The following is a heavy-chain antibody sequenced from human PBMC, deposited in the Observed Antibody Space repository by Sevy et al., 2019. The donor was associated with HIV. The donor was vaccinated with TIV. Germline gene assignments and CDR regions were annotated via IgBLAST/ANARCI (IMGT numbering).Heavy chain of an antibody. CDR2: INHSGST. J-gene: IGHJ4*02. V-gene: IGHV4-34*01. D-gene: IGHD3-22*01. Sequence: SETLSLTCAVYGGSFSGYYWSWIRQPPGKGLEWIGEINHSGSTNYNPSLKSRVTISVDTSKNQFSLKLSSVTAADTAVYYCARAGHILPGYYDSSGYYLDYWGQGTLVTVSS. CDR3: ARAGHILPGYYDSSGYYLDY. CDR1: GGSFSGYY.